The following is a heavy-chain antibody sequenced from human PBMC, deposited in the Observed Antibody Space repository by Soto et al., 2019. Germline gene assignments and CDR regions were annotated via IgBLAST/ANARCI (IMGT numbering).Heavy chain of an antibody. CDR1: GGTFSSYA. Sequence: QVQLVQSGAEVKKPGSSVKVSCKSSGGTFSSYAISWVRQAPGQGLEWMGGIIPIFGTANYAQKIQGRVAITADESTSTAYMELSSLRSEDTAVYYCARGNTAMPRAYFDYWGQGTLVTVSS. V-gene: IGHV1-69*12. D-gene: IGHD5-18*01. J-gene: IGHJ4*02. CDR2: IIPIFGTA. CDR3: ARGNTAMPRAYFDY.